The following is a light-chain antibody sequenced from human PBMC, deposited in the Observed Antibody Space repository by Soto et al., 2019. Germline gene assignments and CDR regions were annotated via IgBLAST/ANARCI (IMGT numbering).Light chain of an antibody. Sequence: QSVLTQPASVSGSPGQTITISCTGTSSDVGAYNYVSWYQQHPGKAPQLMIYEVSNRPSGVSDRFSGSKSGNTASLTISGLQAEDEADYYCSSKRTTTSVVFGSGTKLTVL. CDR1: SSDVGAYNY. CDR2: EVS. V-gene: IGLV2-14*01. J-gene: IGLJ1*01. CDR3: SSKRTTTSVV.